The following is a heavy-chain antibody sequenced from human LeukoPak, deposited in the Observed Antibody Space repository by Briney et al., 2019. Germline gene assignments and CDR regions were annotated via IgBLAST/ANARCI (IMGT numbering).Heavy chain of an antibody. D-gene: IGHD1-26*01. CDR1: GGSISSYY. J-gene: IGHJ4*02. CDR2: IFHSGST. CDR3: ATAWGYSGSYYGFDY. V-gene: IGHV4-59*08. Sequence: SETLSLTCIVSGGSISSYYWNWIRQPPGKGLEWIGTIFHSGSTYSNPSVKSRVTISVDTSKNQFSLRLSSVTAADTTVYFCATAWGYSGSYYGFDYWGQGTLVTVSS.